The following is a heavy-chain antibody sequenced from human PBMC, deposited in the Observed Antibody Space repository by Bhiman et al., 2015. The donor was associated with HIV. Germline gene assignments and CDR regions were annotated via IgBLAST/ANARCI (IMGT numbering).Heavy chain of an antibody. Sequence: EVQLVESGGGLVEPGGSLRLSCAGSGFTFSNYDMQWVRQAPGKGLEWLSVIHSGGATYYAKSVEGRFTISRDNSKNTVYLQMNSLRPEDTAVYYCASLAHYWGQGTLVTVSS. J-gene: IGHJ4*02. CDR2: IHSGGAT. CDR3: ASLAHY. V-gene: IGHV3-66*02. CDR1: GFTFSNYD.